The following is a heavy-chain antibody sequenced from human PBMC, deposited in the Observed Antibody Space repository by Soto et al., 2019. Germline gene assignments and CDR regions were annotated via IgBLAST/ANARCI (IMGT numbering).Heavy chain of an antibody. CDR1: GFTFSSYW. D-gene: IGHD6-13*01. V-gene: IGHV3-74*01. Sequence: EVQLVESGGGLVQPGGSLRLSCAASGFTFSSYWMHGVRQAPGKGLVWVSRINRDGRRTSYADSVKGRFTISRDNAKNTLYLQMNSLRAEDTAVYYCARGLSSSSWWTIDYWGQGTLVTVSS. CDR2: INRDGRRT. J-gene: IGHJ4*02. CDR3: ARGLSSSSWWTIDY.